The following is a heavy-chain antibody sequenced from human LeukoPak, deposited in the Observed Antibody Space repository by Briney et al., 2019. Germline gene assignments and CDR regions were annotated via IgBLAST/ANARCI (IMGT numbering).Heavy chain of an antibody. D-gene: IGHD5-18*01. CDR1: GGTFSSYT. J-gene: IGHJ5*02. Sequence: SVKVSCKASGGTFSSYTISWVRQAPGQGLEWMGRIIPILGIANYEHKFQGRVTITADKSTSTAYMELSSLRSEDTAVYYCARGSNKSYGFSWFDPWGQGTLVTVSS. CDR3: ARGSNKSYGFSWFDP. V-gene: IGHV1-69*02. CDR2: IIPILGIA.